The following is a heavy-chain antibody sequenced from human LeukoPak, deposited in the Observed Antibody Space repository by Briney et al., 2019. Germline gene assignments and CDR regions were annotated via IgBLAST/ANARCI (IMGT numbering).Heavy chain of an antibody. J-gene: IGHJ6*02. Sequence: TGGSLRLSCAASGFTFISYAMSWVRQAPGKGLEWVSAISGSGGSTYYADSVKGRFTISRDNSKNTLYLQMNRLRAEDTDVYYCAKNLDWLLDYYYYYGMDVWGQGTTVTVSS. CDR1: GFTFISYA. CDR3: AKNLDWLLDYYYYYGMDV. V-gene: IGHV3-23*01. CDR2: ISGSGGST. D-gene: IGHD3-9*01.